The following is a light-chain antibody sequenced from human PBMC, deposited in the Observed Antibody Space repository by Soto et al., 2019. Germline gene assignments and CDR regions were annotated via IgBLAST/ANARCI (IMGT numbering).Light chain of an antibody. Sequence: IVLTQSPATLSLSPGERATLSCRASQSVSSYLAWYQQKPGQAPRLLIYDASNRATGIPARFSGSGSGTNFTLTFSSLEPEDFAVYYCQQRGTWPSRFTFAQGTKVEIK. J-gene: IGKJ2*01. CDR3: QQRGTWPSRFT. V-gene: IGKV3-11*01. CDR1: QSVSSY. CDR2: DAS.